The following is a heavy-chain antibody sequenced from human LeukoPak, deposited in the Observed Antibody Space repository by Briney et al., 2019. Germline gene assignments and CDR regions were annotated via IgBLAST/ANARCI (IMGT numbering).Heavy chain of an antibody. CDR2: ITSGSYT. Sequence: GGSLRLSCTASGFTFSDYYMSWIRQAPGKGLEWVSYITSGSYTNYADSVKGRFTISRDNARNSLYLQMNSLRAEDTAVYYCAKERRVVVVSPLDYWGQGTLVTVSS. CDR3: AKERRVVVVSPLDY. D-gene: IGHD2-2*01. CDR1: GFTFSDYY. J-gene: IGHJ4*02. V-gene: IGHV3-11*05.